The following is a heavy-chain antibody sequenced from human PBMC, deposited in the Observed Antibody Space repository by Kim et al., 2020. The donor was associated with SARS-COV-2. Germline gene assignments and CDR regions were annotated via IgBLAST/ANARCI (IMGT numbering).Heavy chain of an antibody. V-gene: IGHV4-59*13. CDR3: ASLRLGSRLYGMDV. D-gene: IGHD3-10*01. CDR2: VYYSGST. Sequence: SETLSLTCTVSGGSITNYYWSWIRQPPGKGLEWIGYVYYSGSTNSNPSLKSRVTITVDTSKNQFSLNLSSVTAADTAVYYCASLRLGSRLYGMDVWGQGTMVTVSS. CDR1: GGSITNYY. J-gene: IGHJ6*02.